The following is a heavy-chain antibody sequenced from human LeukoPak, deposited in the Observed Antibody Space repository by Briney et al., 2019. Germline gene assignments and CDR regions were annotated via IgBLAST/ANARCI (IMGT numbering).Heavy chain of an antibody. CDR2: INPNSGGT. J-gene: IGHJ4*02. CDR1: GYTFTGYY. CDR3: ARNLRGGWYNYFDY. D-gene: IGHD6-19*01. V-gene: IGHV1-2*06. Sequence: ASVKVSCKASGYTFTGYYMHWVRQAPGQGREWMGRINPNSGGTNYAQKFQDRVTMTRDTSISTAYMKLSRLRSDDTAVYYCARNLRGGWYNYFDYWGQGTLVTVSS.